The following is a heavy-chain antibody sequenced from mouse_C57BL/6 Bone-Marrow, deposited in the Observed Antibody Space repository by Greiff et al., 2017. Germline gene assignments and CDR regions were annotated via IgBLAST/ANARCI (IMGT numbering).Heavy chain of an antibody. Sequence: VKLQESGPELVKPGASVKISCKASGYAFSSSWMNWVKQRPGKGLEWIGRLYPGDGDTNYNGKFKGKATLTADKSSSTAYMQLSGLTSEDSAVYFCARSLSFDYWGQGTTLTVSS. CDR2: LYPGDGDT. J-gene: IGHJ2*01. V-gene: IGHV1-82*01. CDR1: GYAFSSSW. CDR3: ARSLSFDY.